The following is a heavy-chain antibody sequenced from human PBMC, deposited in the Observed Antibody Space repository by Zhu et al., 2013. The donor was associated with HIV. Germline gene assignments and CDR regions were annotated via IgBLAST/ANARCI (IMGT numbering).Heavy chain of an antibody. V-gene: IGHV3-23*01. CDR1: GFTFRNYA. CDR2: ISGSGVST. D-gene: IGHD2-15*01. CDR3: AKEAGYCSGGSCYPPFWTDY. Sequence: VQLLESGGGLVQPGGSLRLSCAASGFTFRNYAMNWVRQAPGKGLEWVSAISGSGVSTYYADSVKGRFTISRDNSKNTLYLQMDSLRAEDTAIYYCAKEAGYCSGGSCYPPFWTDYWGQGTLVTVSS. J-gene: IGHJ4*02.